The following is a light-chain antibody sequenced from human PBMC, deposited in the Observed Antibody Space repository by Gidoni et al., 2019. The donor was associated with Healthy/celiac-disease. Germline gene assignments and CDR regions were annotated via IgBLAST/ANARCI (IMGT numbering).Light chain of an antibody. CDR2: STN. V-gene: IGLV8-61*01. CDR3: VLYMGP. Sequence: QTVVTQEPSFSVSPGGTVTLTCGLSSGSVSTSYYPSWYQQTPGQAPRTLIYSTNTRSSGVPDRFSSSILGNKAALTITGAQADDESDYYCVLYMGPFGGGTKLTVL. CDR1: SGSVSTSYY. J-gene: IGLJ2*01.